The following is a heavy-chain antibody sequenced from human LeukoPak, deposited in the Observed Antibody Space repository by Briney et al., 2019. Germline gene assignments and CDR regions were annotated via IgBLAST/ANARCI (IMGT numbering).Heavy chain of an antibody. Sequence: SETLSFTCTVSGDSMNGLSWSWIRQSPGKGLEWIAYIYDTGNTNTSPSLKSRVTLSVDTSKKQFSLRLSSVTAADTAVYYCARGVRVGFSSYYFDYWGQGTLVTVSS. J-gene: IGHJ4*02. CDR3: ARGVRVGFSSYYFDY. CDR1: GDSMNGLS. CDR2: IYDTGNT. D-gene: IGHD6-6*01. V-gene: IGHV4-59*11.